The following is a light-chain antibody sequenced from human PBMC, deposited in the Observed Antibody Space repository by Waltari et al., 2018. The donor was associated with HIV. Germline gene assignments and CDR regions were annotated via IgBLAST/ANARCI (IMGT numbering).Light chain of an antibody. CDR1: QSFSSD. V-gene: IGKV3-15*01. Sequence: EIVMTQSPATLSVSPGERATLSCRASQSFSSDLAWYQHKPGQAPRLLIYGASTRAAGIPARFSGSGSGTEFTLTISSLQSEDFAVYYCQQYNNWPLSFGKGTKLEIK. CDR2: GAS. CDR3: QQYNNWPLS. J-gene: IGKJ2*01.